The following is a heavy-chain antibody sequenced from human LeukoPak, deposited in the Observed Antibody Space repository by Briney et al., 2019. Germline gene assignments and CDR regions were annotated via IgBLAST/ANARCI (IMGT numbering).Heavy chain of an antibody. V-gene: IGHV4-39*01. CDR2: IYYSGST. D-gene: IGHD1-1*01. CDR1: GGSISSSSYY. J-gene: IGHJ5*02. CDR3: ASCGIIWSNSWFDP. Sequence: SETLSLTCTVSGGSISSSSYYWGWIRQPPGKGLEWIGSIYYSGSTYYNPSLKSRVTISVDTSKNQFSLKLSSVTAADTAVYYCASCGIIWSNSWFDPWGQGTLVTVSS.